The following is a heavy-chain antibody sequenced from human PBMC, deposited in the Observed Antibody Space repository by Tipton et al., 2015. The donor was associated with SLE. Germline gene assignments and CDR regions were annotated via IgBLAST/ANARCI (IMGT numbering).Heavy chain of an antibody. Sequence: SLRLSCTVSGGSISSHYWSWIRQAPGKGLEWVSYISSSGTTIYYADSVKGRFTISRDNAKNSLYLQMNSLRAEDTAVYYCASNLEGWGQGTLVTVSS. J-gene: IGHJ4*02. D-gene: IGHD5-24*01. CDR1: GGSISSHY. CDR2: ISSSGTTI. CDR3: ASNLEG. V-gene: IGHV3-11*04.